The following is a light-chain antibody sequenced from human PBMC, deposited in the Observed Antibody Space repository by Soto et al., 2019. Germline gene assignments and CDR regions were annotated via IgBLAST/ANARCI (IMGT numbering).Light chain of an antibody. J-gene: IGKJ3*01. CDR1: QTISSNY. V-gene: IGKV3-20*01. Sequence: EIVLTQSPGTLSLSAGERATLSCRASQTISSNYLAWYQQKPGQAPRLLIFGASYRATGIPDRFSGSGSGTDFTLTISRLEPEDSAVYYCQQYGRSPPEFTFGPGTKVEIK. CDR2: GAS. CDR3: QQYGRSPPEFT.